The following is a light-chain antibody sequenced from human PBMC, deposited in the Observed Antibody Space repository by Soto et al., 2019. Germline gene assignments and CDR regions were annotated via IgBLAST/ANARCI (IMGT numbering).Light chain of an antibody. CDR1: QSVSNY. CDR3: QQRSDWPPAST. J-gene: IGKJ5*01. CDR2: AAS. V-gene: IGKV3-11*01. Sequence: EIVLTQSPATLSLSPGERATLSCRASQSVSNYLAWYQQKPGQAPRLLIYAASDRAAGIPARFSGSGSGTELSLPISSLEPEDFAVYYCQQRSDWPPASTFGQGTRLENK.